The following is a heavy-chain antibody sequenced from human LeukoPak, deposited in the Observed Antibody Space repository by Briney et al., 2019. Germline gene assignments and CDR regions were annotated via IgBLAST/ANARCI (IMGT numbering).Heavy chain of an antibody. CDR1: GFTFSSYG. D-gene: IGHD3-22*01. J-gene: IGHJ4*02. Sequence: GGSLRLSCAASGFTFSSYGMHWRRQAPGKGLEWVAVISYDGSNKYYADSVKGRFTMSRDNAKNSMYLQMNSLRAEERAVYSCARRSVAYSYDSSGYCPAYYFDYWGQGTLVTVSS. CDR3: ARRSVAYSYDSSGYCPAYYFDY. CDR2: ISYDGSNK. V-gene: IGHV3-30*03.